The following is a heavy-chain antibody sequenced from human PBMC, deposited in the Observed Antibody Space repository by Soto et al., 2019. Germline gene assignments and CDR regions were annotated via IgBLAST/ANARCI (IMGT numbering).Heavy chain of an antibody. V-gene: IGHV3-7*01. D-gene: IGHD2-15*01. CDR3: ARDSGGYCSGGSCYPDYYMDV. CDR2: IKQDGSEK. Sequence: GGSLRLSCAASGFTFSSYWMSWVRQAPGKGLERVANIKQDGSEKYYVDSVKGRFTISRDNAKNSLYLQMNSLRAEDTAVYYCARDSGGYCSGGSCYPDYYMDVWGKGTTVTVSS. J-gene: IGHJ6*03. CDR1: GFTFSSYW.